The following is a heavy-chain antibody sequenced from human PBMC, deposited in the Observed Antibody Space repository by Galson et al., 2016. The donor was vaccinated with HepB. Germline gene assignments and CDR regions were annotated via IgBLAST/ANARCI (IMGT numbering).Heavy chain of an antibody. CDR3: SRRRGIETMSRGTSNWFDP. Sequence: SVKVSCKASGYTFTNYDISWVRQASGQGLEWMGWMNPKSGITGYAQKFQGRVTLTRNTSISTAYMELTSLRSEDTAVYFCSRRRGIETMSRGTSNWFDPWGQGTLVTVSS. V-gene: IGHV1-8*01. CDR1: GYTFTNYD. J-gene: IGHJ5*02. D-gene: IGHD3-10*01. CDR2: MNPKSGIT.